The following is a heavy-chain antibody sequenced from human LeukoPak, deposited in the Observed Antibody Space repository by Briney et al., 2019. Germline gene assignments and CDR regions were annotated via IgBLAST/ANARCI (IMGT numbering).Heavy chain of an antibody. V-gene: IGHV3-48*01. CDR3: ATHELKDAFDI. D-gene: IGHD3-10*01. J-gene: IGHJ3*02. Sequence: PGGSLRLSCADSGFTFRNYNMNWVRQAPGKGLEWVSYISSSSGTIYYADSVKGRFTISRDNAKNSLYLQMNSLRAEDTAVYYCATHELKDAFDIWGQGTMVTVSS. CDR2: ISSSSGTI. CDR1: GFTFRNYN.